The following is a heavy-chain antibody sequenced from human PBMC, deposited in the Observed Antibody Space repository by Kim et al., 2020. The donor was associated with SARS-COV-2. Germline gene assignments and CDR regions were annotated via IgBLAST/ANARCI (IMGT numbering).Heavy chain of an antibody. J-gene: IGHJ4*02. CDR2: INHSGST. CDR3: ARGGYCSGGSCYYFDY. V-gene: IGHV4-34*01. Sequence: SETLSLTCAVYGGSFSGYYWSWIRQPPGKGLEWIGEINHSGSTNYNPSLKSRVTISVDTSKNQFSLKLSSVTAADTAVYYCARGGYCSGGSCYYFDYWGQGTLVTVSS. CDR1: GGSFSGYY. D-gene: IGHD2-15*01.